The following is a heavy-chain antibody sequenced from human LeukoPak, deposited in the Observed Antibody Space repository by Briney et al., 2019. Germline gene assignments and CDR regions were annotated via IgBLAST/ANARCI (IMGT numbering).Heavy chain of an antibody. CDR3: ARLTSGWYPYAFDI. V-gene: IGHV4-59*12. Sequence: PSETLSLTCTVSGGSISSSYWSWIRQSPGKGLEWIGYIYYSGSTNYNPSLKSRVTISVDTSKNQFSLNLISVTAADTAVYYCARLTSGWYPYAFDIWGQGTMVTVSS. D-gene: IGHD6-19*01. CDR2: IYYSGST. J-gene: IGHJ3*02. CDR1: GGSISSSY.